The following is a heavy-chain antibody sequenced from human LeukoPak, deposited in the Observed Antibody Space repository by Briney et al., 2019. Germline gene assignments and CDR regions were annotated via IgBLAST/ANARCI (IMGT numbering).Heavy chain of an antibody. CDR1: GGSISSSDYY. CDR3: ARVVVVTATLDY. Sequence: SETLSLTCTVSGGSISSSDYYWGCIRQSPGKGLEWIASIYHSGSTYYTPSLKSRVAISVDKSKNQFSLRLSSVTVADTAVYYCARVVVVTATLDYWGQGTLVTVSS. CDR2: IYHSGST. D-gene: IGHD2-21*02. J-gene: IGHJ4*02. V-gene: IGHV4-39*07.